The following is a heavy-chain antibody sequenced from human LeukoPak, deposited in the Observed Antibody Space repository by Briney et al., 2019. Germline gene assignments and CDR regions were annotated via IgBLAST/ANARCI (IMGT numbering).Heavy chain of an antibody. D-gene: IGHD3-10*01. CDR1: GFTFSNAW. Sequence: PGGSLRLSCAASGFTFSNAWMSWVRQAPGKGLEWVGRIKSKTDGGTTDYAAPVKGRFTISRDDSKNTLYLQMNSLKTEDTAVYYCTRVGGSGSYIYYYYYMDVWGKGTTVTVSS. CDR3: TRVGGSGSYIYYYYYMDV. CDR2: IKSKTDGGTT. V-gene: IGHV3-15*01. J-gene: IGHJ6*03.